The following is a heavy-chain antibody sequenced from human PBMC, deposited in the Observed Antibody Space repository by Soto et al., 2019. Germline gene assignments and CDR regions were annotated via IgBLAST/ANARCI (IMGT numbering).Heavy chain of an antibody. V-gene: IGHV1-69*13. D-gene: IGHD3-16*01. J-gene: IGHJ3*01. CDR2: IIPIFGTA. CDR3: ARDLGRDGYTYTRHDVFDP. Sequence: SVKASCQSSVGTFSSYAISWVRQAPGQGLEWMGGIIPIFGTANYAQKFQGRVTITADESTSTAYLELRSLRSEDTDVYYCARDLGRDGYTYTRHDVFDPWGQGTMVTVSS. CDR1: VGTFSSYA.